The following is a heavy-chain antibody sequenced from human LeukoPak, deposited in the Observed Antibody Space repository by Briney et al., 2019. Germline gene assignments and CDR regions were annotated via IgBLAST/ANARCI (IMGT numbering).Heavy chain of an antibody. D-gene: IGHD2-2*01. V-gene: IGHV3-23*01. CDR1: GFTFTSSA. J-gene: IGHJ4*02. CDR2: IRGSDSSA. CDR3: AKDPYCTSLSCNYYFDY. Sequence: GGSLRLSCAASGFTFTSSAMSWVRQVPGEGLEWVSTIRGSDSSATYADSVKGRFTISRDSSENTIYMQMNSLRADDTAVYYCAKDPYCTSLSCNYYFDYWGQGPLVTVSS.